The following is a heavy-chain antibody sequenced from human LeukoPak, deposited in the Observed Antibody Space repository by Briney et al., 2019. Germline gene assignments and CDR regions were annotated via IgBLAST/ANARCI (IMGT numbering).Heavy chain of an antibody. CDR3: ARLVPFSRWGIDY. Sequence: SETLSLTCTVSGGSISSYYWSWIRQPPGKGLEWIGYIYYSGSTNYNPSLKSRVTMSVDTSKNQFSLKLSSVTAADTAVYYCARLVPFSRWGIDYWGQGTLVTVSS. CDR2: IYYSGST. CDR1: GGSISSYY. D-gene: IGHD4-23*01. V-gene: IGHV4-59*12. J-gene: IGHJ4*02.